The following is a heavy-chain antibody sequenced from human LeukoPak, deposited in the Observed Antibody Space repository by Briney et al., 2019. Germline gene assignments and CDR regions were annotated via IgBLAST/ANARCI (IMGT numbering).Heavy chain of an antibody. Sequence: PSETLYLTCTVSGGSISSNDYCWGWIRQPPGKGLEWIGTIYYSGSTYYNPSLRSRVTISVDTSKNQFSLKLSSVTAADTAVYYCARLLTGAPGGYWGQGTLVAVSS. CDR2: IYYSGST. CDR1: GGSISSNDYC. D-gene: IGHD7-27*01. V-gene: IGHV4-39*01. J-gene: IGHJ4*02. CDR3: ARLLTGAPGGY.